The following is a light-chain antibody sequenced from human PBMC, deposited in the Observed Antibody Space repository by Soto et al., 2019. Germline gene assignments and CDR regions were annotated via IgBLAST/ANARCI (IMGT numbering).Light chain of an antibody. J-gene: IGKJ4*01. Sequence: AIRMTQSPSSLSASTGDRVTITCRASQGISSYLAWYQQKPGKAPKLLIYAASTLQSGVPPRFSGSGSGTDFTLNISYLQSEDFATYYYQQYYSYLFTFGGGTKVEIK. CDR2: AAS. CDR1: QGISSY. V-gene: IGKV1-8*01. CDR3: QQYYSYLFT.